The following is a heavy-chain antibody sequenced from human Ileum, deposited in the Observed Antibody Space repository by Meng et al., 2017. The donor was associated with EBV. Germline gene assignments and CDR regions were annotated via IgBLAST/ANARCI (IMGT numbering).Heavy chain of an antibody. V-gene: IGHV4-4*02. J-gene: IGHJ4*02. D-gene: IGHD3-22*01. Sequence: QVHLQESGPGMVKPSEXLFLTCAVSGGSISRSDWWSWVRQPPGKGLEWIGETSHSGSTNYSPSLKGRVTISLDKSKNQLSLKLNSVTAADTAVYYCASSDYYRSDYWGQGTLVTVSS. CDR2: TSHSGST. CDR3: ASSDYYRSDY. CDR1: GGSISRSDW.